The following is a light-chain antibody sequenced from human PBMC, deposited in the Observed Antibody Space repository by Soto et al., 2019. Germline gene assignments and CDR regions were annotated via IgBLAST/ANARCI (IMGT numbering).Light chain of an antibody. V-gene: IGKV4-1*01. CDR3: QQYWQIRT. J-gene: IGKJ1*01. CDR2: WAT. Sequence: EIVVTQSPDSLAVSLGEGATINCKSSQSILYSSNNKNYLAWYQQKPGQPPKLLSYWATTREYGVPDRFSGCGSGTNITLSIIRLQAEDVADYYDQQYWQIRTLGQGTKVEIK. CDR1: QSILYSSNNKNY.